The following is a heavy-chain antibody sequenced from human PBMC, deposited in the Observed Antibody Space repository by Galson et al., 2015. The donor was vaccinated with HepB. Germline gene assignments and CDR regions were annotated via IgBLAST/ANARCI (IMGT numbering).Heavy chain of an antibody. CDR2: TYYRSKWYN. CDR3: TRGDLEMTY. CDR1: GDSVSSNCAA. Sequence: CAISGDSVSSNCAAWNWIRQSPSRGLEWLGRTYYRSKWYNNYAVSVKSRITINPDTTKNQFSLQLNSVTPEDTAVYYCTRGDLEMTYWGQGTLVTVSS. D-gene: IGHD1-1*01. V-gene: IGHV6-1*01. J-gene: IGHJ4*02.